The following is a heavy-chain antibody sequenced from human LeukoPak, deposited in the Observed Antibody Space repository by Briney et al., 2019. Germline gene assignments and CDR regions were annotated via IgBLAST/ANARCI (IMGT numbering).Heavy chain of an antibody. J-gene: IGHJ3*02. V-gene: IGHV4-31*03. Sequence: PSETLSLTCTVSGDSISSGGYYWSWIRQHPGKGLEWIGYIYYSGSTYYNPSLKSRVTISGDTSKNQFSLKLSSVTAADTAVYYCARHYYGGSGAFDIWGQGTLVTVSS. D-gene: IGHD4-23*01. CDR1: GDSISSGGYY. CDR2: IYYSGST. CDR3: ARHYYGGSGAFDI.